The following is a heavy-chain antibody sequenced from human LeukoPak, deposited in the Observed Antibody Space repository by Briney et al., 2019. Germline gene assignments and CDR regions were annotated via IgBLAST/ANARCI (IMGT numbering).Heavy chain of an antibody. CDR3: ARTSLYGGNCGFDY. V-gene: IGHV1-2*02. J-gene: IGHJ4*02. CDR2: INPNSGGT. Sequence: ASVKVSCKASGYTFTGYYMHWVRQAPGQGLEWMGWINPNSGGTNYAQKFQGRVTMTRDTSISTAYMELSRLRSDDTAVYYCARTSLYGGNCGFDYWGQGTLVTVSS. D-gene: IGHD4-23*01. CDR1: GYTFTGYY.